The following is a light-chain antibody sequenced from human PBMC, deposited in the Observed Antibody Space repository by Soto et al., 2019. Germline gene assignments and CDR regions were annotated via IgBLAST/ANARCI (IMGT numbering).Light chain of an antibody. CDR3: QQRSNWPVT. Sequence: PGSRDTLSCRASQSISSGYLAWYQQKPVQAPRLLIYGASSRATGIPDRFSGSGSGTDFTLTISSLEPEDFAVYYCQQRSNWPVTFGQGTKVDIK. V-gene: IGKV3D-20*02. CDR2: GAS. J-gene: IGKJ1*01. CDR1: QSISSGY.